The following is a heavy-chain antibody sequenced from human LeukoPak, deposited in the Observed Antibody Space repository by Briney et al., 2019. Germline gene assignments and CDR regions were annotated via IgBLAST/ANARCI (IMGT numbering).Heavy chain of an antibody. CDR1: GFTFSSYS. V-gene: IGHV3-48*01. Sequence: GGSLRLSCAASGFTFSSYSMNWVRQAPGKGLEWVSYISSSSSTIYYADSVKGRFTISRDNAKNSLYLQMNSLRAEDTAVYYCTTDYRVELWFGEFLYKGPEYWGQGTLVTVSS. D-gene: IGHD3-10*01. CDR3: TTDYRVELWFGEFLYKGPEY. CDR2: ISSSSSTI. J-gene: IGHJ4*02.